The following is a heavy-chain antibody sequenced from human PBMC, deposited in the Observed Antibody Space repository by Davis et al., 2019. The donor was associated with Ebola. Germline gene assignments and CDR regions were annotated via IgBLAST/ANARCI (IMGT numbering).Heavy chain of an antibody. D-gene: IGHD6-19*01. Sequence: AASVKVSCKASGYTFSGNYIQWVRQAPGQGLEWMGRINPNSGGTNYAQKFQGRVTMTRDTSISTAYMELSRLRSDDTAVYYCARGGSSGWYGYWGQGTLVTVSS. CDR2: INPNSGGT. J-gene: IGHJ4*02. CDR3: ARGGSSGWYGY. CDR1: GYTFSGNY. V-gene: IGHV1-2*06.